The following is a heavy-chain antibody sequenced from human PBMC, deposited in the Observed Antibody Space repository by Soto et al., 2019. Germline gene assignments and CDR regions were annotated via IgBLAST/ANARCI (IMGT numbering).Heavy chain of an antibody. J-gene: IGHJ5*02. D-gene: IGHD3-22*01. V-gene: IGHV3-48*02. CDR1: GFTFSTYS. CDR3: ARVGSSGYSGWFDP. Sequence: EVQLVESGGGLVQPGGSLRLSCAASGFTFSTYSRNWVRQAPGKGLEWVSYISSSSSTIYYADSVKGRFTVSRDNAKNSLYLQMNSLRDEDTAVYYCARVGSSGYSGWFDPWGQGTLVTVSS. CDR2: ISSSSSTI.